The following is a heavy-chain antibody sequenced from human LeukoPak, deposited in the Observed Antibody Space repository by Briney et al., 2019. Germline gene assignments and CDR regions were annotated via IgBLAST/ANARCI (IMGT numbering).Heavy chain of an antibody. CDR2: IYHSGST. D-gene: IGHD3-9*01. V-gene: IGHV4-34*01. J-gene: IGHJ5*02. Sequence: SETLSLTCAVYGGSFSGYYWSWIRQPPGKGLEWIGEIYHSGSTNYNPSLKSRVTISVDKSKNQFSLKLSSVTAADTAVYYCARGIYDILTGYYTGRWFDPWGQGTLVTVSS. CDR1: GGSFSGYY. CDR3: ARGIYDILTGYYTGRWFDP.